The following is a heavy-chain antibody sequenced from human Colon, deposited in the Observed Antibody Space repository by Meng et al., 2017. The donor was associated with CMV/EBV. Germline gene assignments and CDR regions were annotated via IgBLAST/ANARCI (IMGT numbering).Heavy chain of an antibody. Sequence: QAQLVQAGDEVKKPGASVKVSCETSGYTFSNYGITWVRQAPGQGLEWMGWISAYNGDTNYEQKFQGRVTMTTDRSTSTAYMELRSLRSDDTAVYYCARGMGGLGYYFDSWGQGTLVTVSS. V-gene: IGHV1-18*01. CDR1: GYTFSNYG. CDR2: ISAYNGDT. CDR3: ARGMGGLGYYFDS. D-gene: IGHD3-16*01. J-gene: IGHJ4*02.